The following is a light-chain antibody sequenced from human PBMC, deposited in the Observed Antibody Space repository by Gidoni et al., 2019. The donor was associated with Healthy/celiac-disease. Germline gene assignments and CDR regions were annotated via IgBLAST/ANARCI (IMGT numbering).Light chain of an antibody. J-gene: IGKJ3*01. CDR2: WAS. CDR1: QSVLYSSNNKNY. V-gene: IGKV4-1*01. CDR3: QQYYNSPLT. Sequence: DIVMTQSPDSLAVSLGERATINCKSSQSVLYSSNNKNYLAWSQQKPGQPPKLLIYWASTRESGVPDRFSGSGSGTDFTLTISSLQAEDVAVYYCQQYYNSPLTFGPGTKVDIK.